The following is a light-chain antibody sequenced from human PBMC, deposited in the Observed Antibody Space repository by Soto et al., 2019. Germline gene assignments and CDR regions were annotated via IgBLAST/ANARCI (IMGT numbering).Light chain of an antibody. CDR2: LAS. CDR3: KQSVGALT. Sequence: DIVLTQSPLSLPVTPEEPASISCRCSQSLLHSDGYNYLDWYLQKPGQSPQLLIYLASNRASGVPDMFGGSGLGTDFTTKISRVEAEDVGVYYYKQSVGALTFGQGTKVEI. CDR1: QSLLHSDGYNY. J-gene: IGKJ1*01. V-gene: IGKV2-28*01.